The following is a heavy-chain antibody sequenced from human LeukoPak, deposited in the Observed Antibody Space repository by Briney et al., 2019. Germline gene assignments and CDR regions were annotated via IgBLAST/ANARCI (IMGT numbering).Heavy chain of an antibody. CDR3: ARGGFSRQLYY. J-gene: IGHJ4*02. CDR2: INHSGST. Sequence: SSETLSLTCAVYGGSFSGYYWSWIRQPPGKGLEWIGEINHSGSTNYNPSLKSRVTISVDTSKNQFSLKLSSVTAADTAVYYCARGGFSRQLYYWGQGTLVIVSS. V-gene: IGHV4-34*01. D-gene: IGHD3-3*02. CDR1: GGSFSGYY.